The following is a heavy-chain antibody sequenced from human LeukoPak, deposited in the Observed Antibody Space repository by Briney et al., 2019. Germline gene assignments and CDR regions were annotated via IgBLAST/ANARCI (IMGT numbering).Heavy chain of an antibody. Sequence: GGSLKLSCAASGFTFSVYWMHWVRQAPGKGLVWVSRISNDGSSTTYADSLKGRFTISRDDAKNTVYLQMNSLRAEDTAVYYCVRDSPTGYYTDHWGQGTLVTVSS. CDR2: ISNDGSST. D-gene: IGHD3/OR15-3a*01. CDR3: VRDSPTGYYTDH. V-gene: IGHV3-74*01. CDR1: GFTFSVYW. J-gene: IGHJ4*02.